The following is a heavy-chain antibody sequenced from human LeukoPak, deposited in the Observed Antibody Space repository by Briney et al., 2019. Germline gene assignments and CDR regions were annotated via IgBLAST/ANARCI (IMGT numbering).Heavy chain of an antibody. D-gene: IGHD3-22*01. CDR1: GFTFSSYG. V-gene: IGHV3-33*01. CDR3: AGATRITMIVVVLGVEFDY. Sequence: GGSLRLSCAASGFTFSSYGMHWVRQAPGKGLEWVAVIWYDGSNKYYADSVKGRFTISRGNSKNTLYLQMNSLRAEDTAVYYCAGATRITMIVVVLGVEFDYWGQGTLVTVSS. CDR2: IWYDGSNK. J-gene: IGHJ4*02.